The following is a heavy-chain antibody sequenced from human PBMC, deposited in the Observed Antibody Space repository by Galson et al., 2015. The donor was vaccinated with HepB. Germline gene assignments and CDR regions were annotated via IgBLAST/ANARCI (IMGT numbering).Heavy chain of an antibody. V-gene: IGHV1-69*04. CDR2: IIPILGIA. Sequence: SVKVSCKASGGTFSRYAISWVRQAPGQGLEWMGRIIPILGIANYAQKFQGRVTITADKSTSTAYMELSSLRSEDTAVYYCARKGYGSGILGDYMDVWGKGTTVTVSS. D-gene: IGHD3-10*01. J-gene: IGHJ6*03. CDR3: ARKGYGSGILGDYMDV. CDR1: GGTFSRYA.